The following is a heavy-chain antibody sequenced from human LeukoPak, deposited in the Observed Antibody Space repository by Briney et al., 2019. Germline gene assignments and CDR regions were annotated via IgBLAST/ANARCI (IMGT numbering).Heavy chain of an antibody. CDR2: IMEDGGKT. J-gene: IGHJ4*02. Sequence: GETLTLSCAAPGFTFTNFLMSWVRQAPGKGLEWVANIMEDGGKTNYVDSVKGRFTISRDNAKTSLYLHMNSLRAEDTAVYYCAKDIVGGGNDYWGRGTLVIVSS. D-gene: IGHD2-15*01. V-gene: IGHV3-7*01. CDR1: GFTFTNFL. CDR3: AKDIVGGGNDY.